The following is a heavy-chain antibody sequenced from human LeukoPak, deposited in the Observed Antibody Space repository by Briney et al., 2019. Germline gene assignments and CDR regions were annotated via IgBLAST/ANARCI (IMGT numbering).Heavy chain of an antibody. Sequence: ASVKVSCKASGYTFTSYGISWVRQAPGQGLEWMGWISAYNGNTNYAQKLQGRVTVTTDTSTSTAYMELRSLRSDDTAVYYCARDLDGSGSYRWENWFDPWGQGTLVTVSS. V-gene: IGHV1-18*01. CDR1: GYTFTSYG. J-gene: IGHJ5*02. CDR3: ARDLDGSGSYRWENWFDP. CDR2: ISAYNGNT. D-gene: IGHD3-10*01.